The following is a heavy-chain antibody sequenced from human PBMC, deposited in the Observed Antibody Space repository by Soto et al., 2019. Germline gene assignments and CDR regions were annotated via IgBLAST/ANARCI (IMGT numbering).Heavy chain of an antibody. Sequence: EVQLVESGGGLVQPGRSLRLSCAASGFTFDDYAMHWVRQAPGKGLEWVSGISWNSGSIGYADSVKGRFTISRDNAKNSPYLQMNSLRAEDTALYYCAKDYGDYGYYYFDYWGQGTLVTVSS. V-gene: IGHV3-9*01. J-gene: IGHJ4*02. CDR2: ISWNSGSI. CDR1: GFTFDDYA. D-gene: IGHD4-17*01. CDR3: AKDYGDYGYYYFDY.